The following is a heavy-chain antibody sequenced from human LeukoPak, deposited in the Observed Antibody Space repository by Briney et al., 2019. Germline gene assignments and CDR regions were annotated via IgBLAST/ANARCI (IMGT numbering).Heavy chain of an antibody. CDR3: AKGDYGGDFRYFDY. J-gene: IGHJ4*02. CDR1: GFTFSSYG. D-gene: IGHD4-23*01. Sequence: GGSLRLSCAASGFTFSSYGMHWVRQAPGKGLEWVAVTSFDGSNKYYADSVKGRFTISRDNSKNTLFLQMSSLRAEDTAVYYCAKGDYGGDFRYFDYWGQGTLVTVSS. CDR2: TSFDGSNK. V-gene: IGHV3-30*18.